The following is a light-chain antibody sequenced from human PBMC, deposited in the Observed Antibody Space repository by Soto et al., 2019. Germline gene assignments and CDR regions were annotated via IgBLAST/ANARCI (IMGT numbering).Light chain of an antibody. J-gene: IGKJ1*01. CDR1: ETVSRW. Sequence: DIQLTQSPSTLSASLGARVTITCRASETVSRWLAWYQQKPVKAPKLLIFDASTLESGVPSRLSGSGSGTEFTLTIISLQSDDFASYYCPKYTTYFTFGQGTKVEIK. V-gene: IGKV1-5*01. CDR2: DAS. CDR3: PKYTTYFT.